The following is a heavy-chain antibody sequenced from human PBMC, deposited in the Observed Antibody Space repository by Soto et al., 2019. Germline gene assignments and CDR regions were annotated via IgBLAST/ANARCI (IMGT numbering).Heavy chain of an antibody. V-gene: IGHV1-69*12. CDR1: GGTFSSYA. CDR3: ARSSSSSGTWYNWFDP. J-gene: IGHJ5*02. CDR2: IIPIFGTA. D-gene: IGHD6-6*01. Sequence: QVQLVQSGAEVKKPGSSVKVSCKASGGTFSSYAISWVRQAPGQGLEWMGGIIPIFGTANYAQKFQGRVTITADECTSTGDMELSSLRSEETAVYYCARSSSSSGTWYNWFDPWGQGTLVTVSS.